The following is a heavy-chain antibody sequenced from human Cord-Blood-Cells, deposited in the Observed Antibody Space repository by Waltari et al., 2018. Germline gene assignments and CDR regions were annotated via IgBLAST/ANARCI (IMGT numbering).Heavy chain of an antibody. CDR1: GYTFTGYY. J-gene: IGHJ4*02. Sequence: QVQLVQSGAEVKKPWASVKVSCKASGYTFTGYYMHWVRQAPGQGLEWMGWINPNSGGTNYAQKFQGRVTMTRDTSISTAYMELSRLRSDDTAVYYCARWEAGGVTGEKYGFDYWGQGTLVTVSS. D-gene: IGHD7-27*01. CDR2: INPNSGGT. V-gene: IGHV1-2*02. CDR3: ARWEAGGVTGEKYGFDY.